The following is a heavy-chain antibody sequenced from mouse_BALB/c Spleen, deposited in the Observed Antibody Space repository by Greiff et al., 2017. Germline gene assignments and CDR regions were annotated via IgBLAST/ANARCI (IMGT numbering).Heavy chain of an antibody. V-gene: IGHV1-77*01. D-gene: IGHD1-1*01. CDR2: IYPGSGNT. Sequence: QVQLQQSGAELARPGASVKLSCKASGYTFTDYYINWVKQRTGQGLEWIGEIYPGSGNTYYNEKFKGKATLTADKSSSTAYMQLSSLTSEDSAVYFCARRDYYGSSWYFDVWGAGTTVTVSS. CDR1: GYTFTDYY. J-gene: IGHJ1*01. CDR3: ARRDYYGSSWYFDV.